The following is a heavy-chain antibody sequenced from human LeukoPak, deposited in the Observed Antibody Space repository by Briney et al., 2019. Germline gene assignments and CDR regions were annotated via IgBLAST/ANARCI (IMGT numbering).Heavy chain of an antibody. CDR3: ARVGAPPSNYRYYYYYMDV. V-gene: IGHV4-59*01. J-gene: IGHJ6*03. CDR1: GGSINSYY. Sequence: PSETLSLTCSVSGGSINSYYWSWIRPPPGKGLEGIGYTYYSVSTNYNPSLKSRITISVDTSKNQFFLKLSSVTAADTAVYYWARVGAPPSNYRYYYYYMDVWGKGTTVTVSS. D-gene: IGHD4-11*01. CDR2: TYYSVST.